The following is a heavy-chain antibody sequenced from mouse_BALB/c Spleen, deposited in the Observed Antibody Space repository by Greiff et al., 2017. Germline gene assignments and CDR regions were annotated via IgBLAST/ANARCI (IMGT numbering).Heavy chain of an antibody. CDR3: ARERGGNYDYAMDY. Sequence: GQLQQSGAELVKPGASVKLSCTASGFNIKDTYMHWVKQRPEQGLEWIGRIDPANGNTKYDPKFQGKATITADTSSNTAYLQLSSLTSEDTAVYYCARERGGNYDYAMDYWGQGTSVTVSS. J-gene: IGHJ4*01. CDR2: IDPANGNT. V-gene: IGHV14-3*02. D-gene: IGHD2-1*01. CDR1: GFNIKDTY.